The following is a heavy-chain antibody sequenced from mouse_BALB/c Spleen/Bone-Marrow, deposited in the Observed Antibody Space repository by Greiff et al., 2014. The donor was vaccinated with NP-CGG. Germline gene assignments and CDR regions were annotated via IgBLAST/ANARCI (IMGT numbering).Heavy chain of an antibody. V-gene: IGHV1S132*01. CDR1: GYIFTSYW. CDR3: AREYGNYNYALDY. CDR2: IYPGTGTT. Sequence: QVQLQQPGAELVRPGASVKLSCTTSGYIFTSYWIHWVKQRSGQGLEWIARIYPGTGTTFYNEKFKGKATLTADQSSSTAYLQLSSLKSEDSAVYFCAREYGNYNYALDYWVKEPQSPSPQ. D-gene: IGHD2-10*02. J-gene: IGHJ4*01.